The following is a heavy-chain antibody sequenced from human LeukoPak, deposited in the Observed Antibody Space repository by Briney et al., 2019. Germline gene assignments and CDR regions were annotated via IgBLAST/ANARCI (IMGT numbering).Heavy chain of an antibody. J-gene: IGHJ4*02. D-gene: IGHD3-9*01. CDR3: ARGPHYDILTGYPDY. Sequence: ASVKVSCKASGYTFSSYYVHWVRQAPGQGLEWMGMIIPSDGFTNYAQKLQGRVTMTTDTSTSTAYMELRSLRSDDTAVYYCARGPHYDILTGYPDYWGQGTLVTVSS. CDR1: GYTFSSYY. CDR2: IIPSDGFT. V-gene: IGHV1-46*01.